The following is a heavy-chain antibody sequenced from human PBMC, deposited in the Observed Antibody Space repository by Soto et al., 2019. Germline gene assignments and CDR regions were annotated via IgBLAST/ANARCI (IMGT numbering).Heavy chain of an antibody. V-gene: IGHV3-74*01. D-gene: IGHD3-22*01. CDR1: GFTFNYYW. CDR3: VRGDKGGYDL. J-gene: IGHJ3*01. CDR2: IHSDGSTT. Sequence: EVQLVESEGGLVQRGGSLRLSCAASGFTFNYYWMHWVRQAPGQGLVWVSHIHSDGSTTTYADSVKGRFTISRDNAKNTLYLQMNSLRAEDTAVYYCVRGDKGGYDLWGQGTTAPVSS.